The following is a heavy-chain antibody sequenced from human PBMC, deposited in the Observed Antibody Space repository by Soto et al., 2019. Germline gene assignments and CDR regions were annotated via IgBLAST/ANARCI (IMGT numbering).Heavy chain of an antibody. CDR1: GGTFSSYA. CDR2: IIPTFGTA. D-gene: IGHD3-3*01. V-gene: IGHV1-69*01. J-gene: IGHJ6*02. CDR3: AISITIFGVVSYYYYGMDV. Sequence: QVQLVQSGAEVKKPGSSVKVSCKASGGTFSSYAISWVRQAPGQGLEWMGGIIPTFGTANYAQKFQGRVTITADESTSTAYMELSSLRSEDTAVYYCAISITIFGVVSYYYYGMDVWGQGTTVTVSS.